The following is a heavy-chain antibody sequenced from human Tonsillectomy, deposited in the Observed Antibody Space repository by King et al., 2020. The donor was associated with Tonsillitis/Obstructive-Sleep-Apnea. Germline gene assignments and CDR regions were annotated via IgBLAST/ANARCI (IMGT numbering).Heavy chain of an antibody. V-gene: IGHV4-31*01. CDR1: GGSISSGGYY. CDR2: IYYSGST. J-gene: IGHJ6*03. D-gene: IGHD4-11*01. CDR3: ARTTTVTTLVVYYYYMDV. Sequence: QLQESGPGLVKPLQTLSLTCTVSGGSISSGGYYWSWIRQHPGKGLEWIGYIYYSGSTFYKPSLRSLVTISVDTSKNQFSLKLSFGTAADTAVYYCARTTTVTTLVVYYYYMDVWGKGTTVTVSS.